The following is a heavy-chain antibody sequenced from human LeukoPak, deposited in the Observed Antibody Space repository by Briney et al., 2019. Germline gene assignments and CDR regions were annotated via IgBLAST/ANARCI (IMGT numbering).Heavy chain of an antibody. CDR2: ISSSGDIT. Sequence: GGSLRLSCAASGFTFSYYAMSWVRQAPGKGLEWVSAISSSGDITFYTDPVKGRFTTSSDNSKKTLDLKMNSLRAEDTAVYYCAKDRPNYYESNGHYYRLNGDYWGQGTLVTVSS. V-gene: IGHV3-23*01. D-gene: IGHD3-22*01. CDR1: GFTFSYYA. CDR3: AKDRPNYYESNGHYYRLNGDY. J-gene: IGHJ4*02.